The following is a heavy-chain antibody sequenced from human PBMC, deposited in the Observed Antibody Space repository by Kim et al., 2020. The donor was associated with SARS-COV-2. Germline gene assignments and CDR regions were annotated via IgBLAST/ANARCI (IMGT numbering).Heavy chain of an antibody. V-gene: IGHV3-30*04. CDR3: ARGVGTRFVVVTAKDWFDP. CDR2: ISYDGSNK. Sequence: GGSLRLSCAASGFTFSSYAMHWVRQAPGKGLEWVAVISYDGSNKYYADSVKGRFTISRDNSKNTLYLQMNSLRAEDTAVYYCARGVGTRFVVVTAKDWFDPWGQGTLVTVSS. D-gene: IGHD2-21*02. J-gene: IGHJ5*02. CDR1: GFTFSSYA.